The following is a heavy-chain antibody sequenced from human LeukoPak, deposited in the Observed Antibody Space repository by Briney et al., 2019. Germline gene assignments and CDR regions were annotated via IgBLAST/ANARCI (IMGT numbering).Heavy chain of an antibody. V-gene: IGHV3-33*01. CDR2: IWYDGSNK. CDR1: GFTFSSYG. Sequence: GGSLRLSCAASGFTFSSYGMHWVRQAPGKGLEWVAVIWYDGSNKYYADSGKGRFTISRDNSKNTLYLQMNSLRAEDTAVYHCARDGEGLLWFGEYSRSWFDPWGQGTLVTVSS. D-gene: IGHD3-10*01. CDR3: ARDGEGLLWFGEYSRSWFDP. J-gene: IGHJ5*02.